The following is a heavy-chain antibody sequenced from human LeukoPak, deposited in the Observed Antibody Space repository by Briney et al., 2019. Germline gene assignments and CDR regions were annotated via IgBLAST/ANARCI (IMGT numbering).Heavy chain of an antibody. CDR1: GGTFSSYA. D-gene: IGHD1-26*01. Sequence: SVKVSCKASGGTFSSYAISWGRQAPGQGLEWMGRIIPILGIANYAQKFQGRVTITADKSTSTAYMELSSLRSEDTAVYYCARAEGPYSGSYLDYWGQGTLVTVSS. CDR3: ARAEGPYSGSYLDY. CDR2: IIPILGIA. J-gene: IGHJ4*02. V-gene: IGHV1-69*04.